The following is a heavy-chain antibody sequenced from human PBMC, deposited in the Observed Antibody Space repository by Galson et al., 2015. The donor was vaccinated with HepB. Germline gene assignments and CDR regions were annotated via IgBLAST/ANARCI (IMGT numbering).Heavy chain of an antibody. Sequence: SVKVSCKASGYTFTSYYMHWVRQAPGQGLEWMGIINPSGGSTSYAQKFQGRVTITADKSTSTAYMELSSLRSEDTAVYYCASHPTEDYSSSWLRPGYYYYGMDVWGQGTTVTVSS. D-gene: IGHD6-13*01. CDR3: ASHPTEDYSSSWLRPGYYYYGMDV. CDR1: GYTFTSYY. V-gene: IGHV1-46*01. J-gene: IGHJ6*02. CDR2: INPSGGST.